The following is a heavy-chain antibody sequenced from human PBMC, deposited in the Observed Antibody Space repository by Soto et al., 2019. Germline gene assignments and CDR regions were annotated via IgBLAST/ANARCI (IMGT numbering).Heavy chain of an antibody. Sequence: EVHLLESGGNWVQPGRSLRLSCVASGFNFCYNAMSWVRQAPGKGLQWVSTISGSGEKTYYADSVKGRFTISSDRSKNTLYLQMDSPRADDTAVYYCASLPGGTAPRPDYLGQGTMVTVSS. CDR1: GFNFCYNA. CDR2: ISGSGEKT. D-gene: IGHD6-6*01. J-gene: IGHJ4*02. V-gene: IGHV3-23*01. CDR3: ASLPGGTAPRPDY.